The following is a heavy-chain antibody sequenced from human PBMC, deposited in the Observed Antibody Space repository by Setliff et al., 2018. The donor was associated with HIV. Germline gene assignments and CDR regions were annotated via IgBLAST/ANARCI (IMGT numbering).Heavy chain of an antibody. Sequence: TSETLSLTCTVSGGSISSYYWSWIRQPPGKGLEWIGYINTSGTTNYNPSLKSRVTISVDTSKNQFSLKLSSVTAADTAVYFCARQTYYYDNSGHNWFDPWGQGTLGTVSS. CDR1: GGSISSYY. J-gene: IGHJ5*02. D-gene: IGHD3-22*01. CDR3: ARQTYYYDNSGHNWFDP. CDR2: INTSGTT. V-gene: IGHV4-4*09.